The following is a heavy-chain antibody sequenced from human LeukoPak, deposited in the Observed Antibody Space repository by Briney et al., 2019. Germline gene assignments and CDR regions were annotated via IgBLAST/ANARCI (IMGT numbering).Heavy chain of an antibody. Sequence: ASVKFSCKASGGTFSSYAISWVRQAPGQGLEWMGGIIPIFGTANYAQKFQGRVTITADKSTSTAYMELSSLRSEDTAVYYCARGNDYGDYVDNYYYYGMDVWGKGTTVTVSS. J-gene: IGHJ6*04. CDR3: ARGNDYGDYVDNYYYYGMDV. CDR2: IIPIFGTA. V-gene: IGHV1-69*06. CDR1: GGTFSSYA. D-gene: IGHD4-17*01.